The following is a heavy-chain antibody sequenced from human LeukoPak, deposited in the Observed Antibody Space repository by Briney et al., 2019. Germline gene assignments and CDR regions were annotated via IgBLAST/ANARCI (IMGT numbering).Heavy chain of an antibody. V-gene: IGHV4-34*01. CDR2: INYRGST. J-gene: IGHJ5*02. Sequence: SETLSLTCAVYGGSFSGYYWSWIRQPPGKGLEWIGEINYRGSTNYNPSLKSRVTISVDTSKNQFSPKLSSVTAADTAVYYCARRPFSSWFDPWGQGTLVTVSS. D-gene: IGHD3-3*01. CDR1: GGSFSGYY. CDR3: ARRPFSSWFDP.